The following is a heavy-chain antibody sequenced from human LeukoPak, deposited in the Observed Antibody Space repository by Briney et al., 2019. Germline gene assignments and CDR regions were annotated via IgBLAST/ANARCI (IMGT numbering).Heavy chain of an antibody. CDR3: AASSMPVVVVPAAGLDY. J-gene: IGHJ4*02. CDR1: GGTFSIYA. Sequence: SVNVSCTASGGTFSIYAISWVRQAPGQGLEWMGGIIPIFGTANYAQKFQGRVTITADESTSTAYMELSSLRSEDTAVYYCAASSMPVVVVPAAGLDYWGQGTLVTVSS. V-gene: IGHV1-69*13. D-gene: IGHD2-2*01. CDR2: IIPIFGTA.